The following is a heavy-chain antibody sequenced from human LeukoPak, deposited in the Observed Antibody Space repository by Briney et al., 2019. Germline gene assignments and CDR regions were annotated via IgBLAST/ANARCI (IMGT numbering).Heavy chain of an antibody. Sequence: GRSLRLSCAASGFTFDDYAMHWVRQAPGKGLEWASGISWNSGSIGYADSVKGRFTISRDNAKNSLYLQMNSLRAEDTALYYCASGSQVDYWGQGTLVTVSS. CDR3: ASGSQVDY. J-gene: IGHJ4*02. D-gene: IGHD3-10*01. CDR2: ISWNSGSI. V-gene: IGHV3-9*01. CDR1: GFTFDDYA.